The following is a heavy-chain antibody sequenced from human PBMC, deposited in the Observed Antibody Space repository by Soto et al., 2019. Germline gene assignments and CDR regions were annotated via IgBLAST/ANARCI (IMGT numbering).Heavy chain of an antibody. Sequence: EVQLLESGGSLVQPGGSLRLSCAASGFTFSSYAMNWVRQAPGKGLEWVSAIDNSGATTYYADSVKGRFTISRDNSDSTLYLEMNSLRAEDTGVYYCATVNMVTANFDLWGRGTLVTVSS. V-gene: IGHV3-23*01. CDR1: GFTFSSYA. J-gene: IGHJ2*01. D-gene: IGHD2-21*02. CDR2: IDNSGATT. CDR3: ATVNMVTANFDL.